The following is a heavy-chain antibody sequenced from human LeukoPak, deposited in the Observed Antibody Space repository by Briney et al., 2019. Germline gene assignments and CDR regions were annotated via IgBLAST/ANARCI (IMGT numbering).Heavy chain of an antibody. D-gene: IGHD6-13*01. V-gene: IGHV3-9*01. CDR3: AKDKGSSWYLNWFDP. CDR1: GFTFDDYA. J-gene: IGHJ5*02. Sequence: GGSLRLSCAASGFTFDDYAMHWVRQAPGKGLEWVSGISWNSGSIGYADSVKGRFPISRDNAKNSLYLQMNSLRAEDTALYYCAKDKGSSWYLNWFDPWGQGTLVTVSS. CDR2: ISWNSGSI.